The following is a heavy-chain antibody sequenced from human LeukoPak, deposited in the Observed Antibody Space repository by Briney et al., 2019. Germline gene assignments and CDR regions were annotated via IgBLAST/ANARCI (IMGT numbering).Heavy chain of an antibody. Sequence: ASVKVSCQASGYSFTTFAMNWVRQAPGQGLEWMGWINTNTGNPTYAQDFTGRFVFSLDTSVTTTFLEISSLKAEDTAIYYCARSSWIQQSSDFWGQGTLVTVSS. J-gene: IGHJ4*02. V-gene: IGHV7-4-1*02. CDR1: GYSFTTFA. CDR2: INTNTGNP. D-gene: IGHD5-18*01. CDR3: ARSSWIQQSSDF.